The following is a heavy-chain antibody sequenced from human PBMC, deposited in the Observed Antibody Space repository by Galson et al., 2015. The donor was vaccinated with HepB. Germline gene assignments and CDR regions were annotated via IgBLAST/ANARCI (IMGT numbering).Heavy chain of an antibody. CDR2: ISDSAGST. CDR1: GFTFSNYG. J-gene: IGHJ4*02. CDR3: AKADDSSGYNLRVDH. D-gene: IGHD3-22*01. Sequence: SLRLSCAASGFTFSNYGMGWVRQTPGKGLEWVSGISDSAGSTYYAESVKGRFTISRDNSKNTLYLQMNSLRAEDTAVYYCAKADDSSGYNLRVDHWGQGTPVTVSS. V-gene: IGHV3-23*01.